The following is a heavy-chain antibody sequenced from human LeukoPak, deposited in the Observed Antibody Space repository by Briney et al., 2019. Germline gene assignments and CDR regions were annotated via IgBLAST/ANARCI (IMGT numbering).Heavy chain of an antibody. CDR2: VSHNGST. CDR1: GGSFKNHF. Sequence: SSETLSLTCAVYGGSFKNHFWTWIRQAPGKGLEWIGEVSHNGSTVYNPSLESRITISVDTSKKQFSLRVNSVTVADAAVYYCARSAFDIWGQGTMVTVSS. CDR3: ARSAFDI. J-gene: IGHJ3*02. V-gene: IGHV4-34*01.